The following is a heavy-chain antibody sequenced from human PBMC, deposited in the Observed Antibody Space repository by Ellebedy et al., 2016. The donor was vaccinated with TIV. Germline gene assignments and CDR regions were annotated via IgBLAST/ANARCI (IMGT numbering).Heavy chain of an antibody. V-gene: IGHV3-53*01. CDR1: GFSLSSNY. D-gene: IGHD3/OR15-3a*01. CDR3: ARVDLGLAFDY. Sequence: GGSLRLSCAVSGFSLSSNYMSWVRQAPGKGLEWVSIIYSAGNTYYADSVKGRFTISRDSSKNTVFLQMNSLGAEDTAVYYCARVDLGLAFDYWGRGTLVTVSS. J-gene: IGHJ4*02. CDR2: IYSAGNT.